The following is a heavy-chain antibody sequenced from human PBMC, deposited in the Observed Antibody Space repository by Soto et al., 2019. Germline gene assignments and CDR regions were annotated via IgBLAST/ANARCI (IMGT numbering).Heavy chain of an antibody. CDR3: TRGAYCGGDCYDY. CDR1: GFTFTSYY. V-gene: IGHV1-46*03. CDR2: INPSGDTT. D-gene: IGHD2-21*01. J-gene: IGHJ4*02. Sequence: ASVKVSCKASGFTFTSYYMHWVRQATAKGLEWMGIINPSGDTTNYAQEFQGRVTMTRDTSTSTVYMELSSLRSEDTAVYYCTRGAYCGGDCYDYWGQGTLVTVSS.